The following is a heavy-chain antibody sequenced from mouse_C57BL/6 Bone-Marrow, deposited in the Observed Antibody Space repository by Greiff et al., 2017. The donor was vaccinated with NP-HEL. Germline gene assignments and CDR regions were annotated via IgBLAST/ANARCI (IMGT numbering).Heavy chain of an antibody. V-gene: IGHV5-12*01. CDR3: ARRWCYGSSSAMDY. Sequence: EVKVVEPGGGLVQPGGSLKLSCAASGFTFSDYYMHWVRQTPEKRLEWVAYISNGGGSTYYPDTVKGRFTLTRDNAKNTLYLQMSRLKTEDTAMYYCARRWCYGSSSAMDYWGQGTSVTVSA. D-gene: IGHD1-1*01. J-gene: IGHJ4*01. CDR1: GFTFSDYY. CDR2: ISNGGGST.